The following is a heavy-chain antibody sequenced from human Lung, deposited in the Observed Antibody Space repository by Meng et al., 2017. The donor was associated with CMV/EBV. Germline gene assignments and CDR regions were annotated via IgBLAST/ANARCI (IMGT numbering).Heavy chain of an antibody. CDR3: ARDPYATGWAG. CDR1: GGSISSSNW. D-gene: IGHD6-19*01. V-gene: IGHV4-4*02. Sequence: QVQLQESGPGLGKPSGTLSLTCAVPGGSISSSNWWSWVRQPPGKGLEWIGEIYHSGGTNYNPSLRGRVTISLDKSKNQFSLTLRSVTAADTAVYYCARDPYATGWAGWGQGTLVTVSS. CDR2: IYHSGGT. J-gene: IGHJ4*02.